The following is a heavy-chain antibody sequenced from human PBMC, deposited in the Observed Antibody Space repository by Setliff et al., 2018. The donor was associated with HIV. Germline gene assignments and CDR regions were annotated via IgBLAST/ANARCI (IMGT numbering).Heavy chain of an antibody. CDR2: VNRDGSSE. Sequence: PGESLKISCAGSGFTFEKYWMHWVRQAPGKGLVWVSRVNRDGSSENYADSVKGRFTISRDNAKNTLYLQMNSLRVEDTGVYYCHSGYDSEEQSYFDYWGQGTLGTVS. D-gene: IGHD5-12*01. J-gene: IGHJ4*02. V-gene: IGHV3-74*01. CDR3: HSGYDSEEQSYFDY. CDR1: GFTFEKYW.